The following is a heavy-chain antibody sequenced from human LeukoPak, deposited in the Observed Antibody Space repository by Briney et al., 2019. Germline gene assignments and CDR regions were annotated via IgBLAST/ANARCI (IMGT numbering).Heavy chain of an antibody. D-gene: IGHD3-22*01. Sequence: DPGGSLRLSCAASGFTFSSYGMHWVRQAPGKGLEWVAFIRYDGSNKYYADSVKGRFTISRDNSKNTLYLHVNSLRPEDTAVYYCARNGVVVIEGYYYYMDVWGKGTTVTVSS. CDR2: IRYDGSNK. CDR1: GFTFSSYG. J-gene: IGHJ6*03. V-gene: IGHV3-30*02. CDR3: ARNGVVVIEGYYYYMDV.